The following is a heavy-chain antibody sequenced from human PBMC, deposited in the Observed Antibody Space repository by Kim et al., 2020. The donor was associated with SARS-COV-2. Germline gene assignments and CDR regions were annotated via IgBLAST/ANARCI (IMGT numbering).Heavy chain of an antibody. Sequence: GGSLRLSCAASGFTFSDYYMSWIRQAPGKGLEWVSYISSSGSTIYYADSVKGRFTISRDNAKNSLYLQMNSLRAEDTAMYYCAGVTRITIFGVVIIGAFDIWGQGTMVTVSS. V-gene: IGHV3-11*01. CDR3: AGVTRITIFGVVIIGAFDI. CDR1: GFTFSDYY. CDR2: ISSSGSTI. D-gene: IGHD3-3*01. J-gene: IGHJ3*02.